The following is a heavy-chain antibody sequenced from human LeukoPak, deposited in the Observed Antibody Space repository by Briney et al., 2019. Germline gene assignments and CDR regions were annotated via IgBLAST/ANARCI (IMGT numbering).Heavy chain of an antibody. CDR1: GYTFTSYD. CDR3: ARLGIAVAGKGLLHNWFDP. Sequence: ASVRVSCKASGYTFTSYDINWVRQATGQGLEWMGWMNPNSGNTGYAQKFQGRVTMTRNTSISTAYMELSSLRSEDTAVYYCARLGIAVAGKGLLHNWFDPWGQGTLVTVSS. J-gene: IGHJ5*02. D-gene: IGHD6-19*01. CDR2: MNPNSGNT. V-gene: IGHV1-8*01.